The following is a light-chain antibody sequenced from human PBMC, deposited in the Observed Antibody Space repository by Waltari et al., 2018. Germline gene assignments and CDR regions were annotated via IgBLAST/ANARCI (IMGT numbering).Light chain of an antibody. CDR2: EDE. CDR1: DSNIGTNF. J-gene: IGLJ2*01. Sequence: QSLLTQPPSVSAAPGKKVTISCSGSDSNIGTNFVSWYQQVPGSAPKLLIFEDEKRPAGIPARFSGSKSATSATLAITGLQPGDEADFYCGTWDTSLSPHVIFGGGTRLTVL. V-gene: IGLV1-51*02. CDR3: GTWDTSLSPHVI.